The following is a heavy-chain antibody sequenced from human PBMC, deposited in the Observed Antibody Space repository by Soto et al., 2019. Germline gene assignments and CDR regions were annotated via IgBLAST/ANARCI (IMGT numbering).Heavy chain of an antibody. CDR3: ARVTTLACDY. Sequence: EVQLVESGGGLVQPGGSLRLSCAASGLTVSTNYMNWVRQAPGKGLEWVSIIYSDGRTYHADSVKGRFTISRDNSKNMLYLQMNSLRTEDMAVYYCARVTTLACDYWGQGTLVTVSS. D-gene: IGHD3-22*01. V-gene: IGHV3-66*01. CDR1: GLTVSTNY. CDR2: IYSDGRT. J-gene: IGHJ4*02.